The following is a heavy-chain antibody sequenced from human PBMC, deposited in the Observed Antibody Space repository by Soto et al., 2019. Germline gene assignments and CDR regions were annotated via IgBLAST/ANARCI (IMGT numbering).Heavy chain of an antibody. CDR1: RGTFSSYA. J-gene: IGHJ4*02. D-gene: IGHD4-17*01. Sequence: SVKVSCKASRGTFSSYAISWVRQAPGQGLEWMGGIIPIFGTANYAQKFQGRVTITADESTSTAYMELSSLRSEDTAVYYCAREDPNYGGNYGGGHFDYWGQGTLVTVSS. CDR3: AREDPNYGGNYGGGHFDY. CDR2: IIPIFGTA. V-gene: IGHV1-69*13.